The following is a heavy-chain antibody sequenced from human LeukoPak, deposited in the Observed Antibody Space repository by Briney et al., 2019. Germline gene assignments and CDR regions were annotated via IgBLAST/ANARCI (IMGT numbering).Heavy chain of an antibody. Sequence: TTSETLSLTCTVSGGSISSGDYYWSWIRQPPGKGLEWIGYIYYSGSTYYNPSLKSRVTISVDTSKNQFSLKLSSVTAADTAVYYCARQLWFGELWDAFDIWGQGTMVTVSS. V-gene: IGHV4-30-4*01. D-gene: IGHD3-10*01. J-gene: IGHJ3*02. CDR2: IYYSGST. CDR1: GGSISSGDYY. CDR3: ARQLWFGELWDAFDI.